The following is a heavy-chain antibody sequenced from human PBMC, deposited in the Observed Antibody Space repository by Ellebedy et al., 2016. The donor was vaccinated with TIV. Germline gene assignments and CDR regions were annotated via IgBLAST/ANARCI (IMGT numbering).Heavy chain of an antibody. J-gene: IGHJ4*02. CDR2: IWYDGSNK. V-gene: IGHV3-33*01. D-gene: IGHD6-13*01. Sequence: PGGSLRLSCAASGFTFSSYGMHWVRQAPGKGLEWVAVIWYDGSNKYYADSVKGRFTISRDNSKNTLYLQMNSLRAEDTSVYYCAREGNSAAAGTWGYFDYWGQGTLVTVSS. CDR1: GFTFSSYG. CDR3: AREGNSAAAGTWGYFDY.